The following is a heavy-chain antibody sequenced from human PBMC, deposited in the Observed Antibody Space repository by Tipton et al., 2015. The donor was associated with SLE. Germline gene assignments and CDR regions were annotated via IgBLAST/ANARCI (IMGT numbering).Heavy chain of an antibody. CDR1: GFTVSSNE. V-gene: IGHV3-7*03. J-gene: IGHJ6*04. Sequence: SLRLSCAASGFTVSSNEMSWVRQAPGKGLEWVANTNKEGSQQYYLDSVKGRFTISRDNAKNSLYLQMNSLRAEDTAVYYCADPPSDVWGKGTTVSVSS. CDR2: TNKEGSQQ. CDR3: ADPPSDV.